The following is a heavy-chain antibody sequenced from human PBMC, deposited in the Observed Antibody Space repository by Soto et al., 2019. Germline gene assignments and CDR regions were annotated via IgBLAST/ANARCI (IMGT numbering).Heavy chain of an antibody. V-gene: IGHV3-33*01. D-gene: IGHD6-19*01. CDR2: IWYDGSNK. Sequence: QVQLVESGGGVVQPGRSLRLSCAASGFTFSSYGMHWVRQAPGKGLEWVAVIWYDGSNKYYADSVKGRFTISRDNSKNTLYLQMNSLRAEDTAVYYCARQYSSGWYVEYPDYYYFDYWGQGTLVTVSS. CDR1: GFTFSSYG. J-gene: IGHJ4*02. CDR3: ARQYSSGWYVEYPDYYYFDY.